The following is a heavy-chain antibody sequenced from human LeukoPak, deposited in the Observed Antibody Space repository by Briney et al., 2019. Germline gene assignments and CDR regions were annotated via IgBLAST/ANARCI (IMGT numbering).Heavy chain of an antibody. D-gene: IGHD6-13*01. CDR3: ARVKAAAGTPFDY. CDR1: GYTFTSYD. CDR2: MNPNSGNT. V-gene: IGHV1-8*01. Sequence: ASVKVSCKASGYTFTSYDINWVRQATGQGLGWMGWMNPNSGNTGYAQKFQGRVTMTRNTSISTAYMELSSLRSEDTAVYYCARVKAAAGTPFDYWGQGTLVTVSS. J-gene: IGHJ4*02.